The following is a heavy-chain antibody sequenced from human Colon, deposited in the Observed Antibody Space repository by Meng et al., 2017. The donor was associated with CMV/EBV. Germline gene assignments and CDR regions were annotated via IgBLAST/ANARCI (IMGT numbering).Heavy chain of an antibody. J-gene: IGHJ4*02. D-gene: IGHD6-6*01. CDR1: GFTFRTFW. Sequence: GGSLRLSCAASGFTFRTFWMHWVRQVPGRGPVWGSRVNSDGSNTPYADPARGRFTISRDNANNTLYLQMSGLRAEDTAIYYCAGSESSNKFDYWGQGTLVTVSS. V-gene: IGHV3-74*01. CDR3: AGSESSNKFDY. CDR2: VNSDGSNT.